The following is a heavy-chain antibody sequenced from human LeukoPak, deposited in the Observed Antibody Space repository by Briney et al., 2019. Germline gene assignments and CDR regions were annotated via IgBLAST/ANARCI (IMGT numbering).Heavy chain of an antibody. Sequence: GGSLRLSCAASVFSLSTSGFTFSTYAMHWVRQAPGKGLEWVAVISFDGSKDYYADSVMGRFTISRDNSRNTLYLQMNSLRVEDTALYYCASSAFWSGNYGNLDYWGQGTLVTVSS. D-gene: IGHD3-3*01. CDR3: ASSAFWSGNYGNLDY. J-gene: IGHJ4*02. CDR2: ISFDGSKD. V-gene: IGHV3-30-3*01. CDR1: GFTFSTYA.